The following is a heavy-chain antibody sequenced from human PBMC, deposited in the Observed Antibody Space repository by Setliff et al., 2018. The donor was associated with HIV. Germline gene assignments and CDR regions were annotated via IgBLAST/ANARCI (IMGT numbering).Heavy chain of an antibody. J-gene: IGHJ4*02. Sequence: SGGSLRLSCAASVFTFSIHSMNWVRQAPGKGLEWISYNGIINGAKHYADSMEGRFTISRDDAKNSLYLQMDSLRAEDTAMYYCVRPVREPVDWGRGTLVTVSS. CDR3: VRPVREPVD. V-gene: IGHV3-48*01. D-gene: IGHD6-19*01. CDR2: NGIINGAK. CDR1: VFTFSIHS.